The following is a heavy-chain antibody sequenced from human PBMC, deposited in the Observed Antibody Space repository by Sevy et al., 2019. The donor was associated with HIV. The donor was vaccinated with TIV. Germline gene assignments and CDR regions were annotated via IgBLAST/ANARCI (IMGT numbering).Heavy chain of an antibody. CDR2: IRYDGSNK. V-gene: IGHV3-30*02. CDR3: AKVGAQSPLTTPTDTTVQGYDY. CDR1: GFTVSSYG. Sequence: GGSLRLSCAASGFTVSSYGMHWVRQAPGKGLEWVAFIRYDGSNKYYEDSVKGRFTISRDNSKNTLYLQMNSLRAEDTAVYYCAKVGAQSPLTTPTDTTVQGYDYWGQGTLVTVSS. J-gene: IGHJ4*02. D-gene: IGHD3-10*01.